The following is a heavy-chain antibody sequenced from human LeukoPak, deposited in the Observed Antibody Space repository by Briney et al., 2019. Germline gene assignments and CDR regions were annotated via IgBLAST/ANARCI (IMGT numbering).Heavy chain of an antibody. CDR2: INPNSGGT. V-gene: IGHV1-2*02. J-gene: IGHJ5*02. Sequence: ASVKVSCKASGYTFTGYYMHWVRQAPGQGLEWMGWINPNSGGTNYAQKFQGRVTMTRDTSISTAYMELSRLRSDDTAVYYCARDGLSCSSTSCYQDWFDPWGQGTLVTVSS. D-gene: IGHD2-2*01. CDR3: ARDGLSCSSTSCYQDWFDP. CDR1: GYTFTGYY.